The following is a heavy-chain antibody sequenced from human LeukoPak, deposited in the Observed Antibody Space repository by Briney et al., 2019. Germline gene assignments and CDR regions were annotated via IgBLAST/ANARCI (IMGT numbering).Heavy chain of an antibody. V-gene: IGHV4-61*05. CDR2: IYDSENT. CDR3: ASDYGDFPDAFDI. D-gene: IGHD4-17*01. CDR1: GGSISSSSYY. J-gene: IGHJ3*02. Sequence: PSETLSLTCTVSGGSISSSSYYWGWIRQPPGKGLEWIGYIYDSENTNYNPSLKSRVTISVDTSKNQFSLKLTSVTAADTAVYYCASDYGDFPDAFDIWGQGTMVTVSS.